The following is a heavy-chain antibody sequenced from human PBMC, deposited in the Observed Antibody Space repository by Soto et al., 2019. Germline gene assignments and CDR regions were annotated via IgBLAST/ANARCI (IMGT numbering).Heavy chain of an antibody. CDR3: ARDMALGIDVFDV. J-gene: IGHJ3*01. D-gene: IGHD6-13*01. CDR1: GFTFTNHY. V-gene: IGHV3-11*05. Sequence: GGSLRLSCAASGFTFTNHYMSWIRLAPGEGLQWVSSISNGGSDQHYADSVKGRFTISRDNARNLVSLQMDSLRVDDTGVYYGARDMALGIDVFDVWGQGTLVTVSS. CDR2: ISNGGSDQ.